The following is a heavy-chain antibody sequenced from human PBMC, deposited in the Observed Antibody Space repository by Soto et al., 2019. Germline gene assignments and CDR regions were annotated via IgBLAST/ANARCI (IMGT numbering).Heavy chain of an antibody. CDR2: IHYSGGATYSP. D-gene: IGHD2-21*01. CDR3: ARVPTYCQDIMGYQPFHP. V-gene: IGHV4-30-4*06. Sequence: WIWIRQHPGKGLEWLGYIHYSGGATYSPSYNPSLKSRIAISVDTSKRLCSLKLTSVSAADTAVYYCARVPTYCQDIMGYQPFHPWGQETLVTAAS. J-gene: IGHJ5*02.